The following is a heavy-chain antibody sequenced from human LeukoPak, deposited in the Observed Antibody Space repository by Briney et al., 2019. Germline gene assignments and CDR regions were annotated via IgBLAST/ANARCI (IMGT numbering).Heavy chain of an antibody. J-gene: IGHJ4*02. CDR1: GFTFSSYE. Sequence: AGGSLRPSCAASGFTFSSYEMNWVRQAPGKGLEWVSYISSSGSTIYYADSVKGRFTISRDNAKNSLYLQMNSLRAEDTAVYYCARDPGFGYEVSRFDYWGQGTLVTVSS. CDR3: ARDPGFGYEVSRFDY. V-gene: IGHV3-48*03. CDR2: ISSSGSTI. D-gene: IGHD3-10*01.